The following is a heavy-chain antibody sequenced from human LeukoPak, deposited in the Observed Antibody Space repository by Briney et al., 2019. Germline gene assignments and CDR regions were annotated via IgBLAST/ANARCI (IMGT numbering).Heavy chain of an antibody. CDR2: IYYSGST. CDR3: ARVGSDYDSGIDY. D-gene: IGHD5-12*01. J-gene: IGHJ4*02. CDR1: GGSISSYY. V-gene: IGHV4-59*01. Sequence: SETLSLTCTVSGGSISSYYWSWIRQPPGKGLEWIGYIYYSGSTNYNPSLKGRVTISVDTSKNQFSLKLSSVTAADTAVYYCARVGSDYDSGIDYWGQGTLVTVSS.